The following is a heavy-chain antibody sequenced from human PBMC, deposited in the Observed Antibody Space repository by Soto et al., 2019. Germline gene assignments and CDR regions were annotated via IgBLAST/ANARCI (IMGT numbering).Heavy chain of an antibody. CDR3: ARDQSADDYIWGSYRPDYYYYYYMDV. Sequence: SETLSLTCTVSGGSISSYYWSWIRQPPGKGLEWIGYIYYSGSTNYNPSLKSRVTISVDTSKNQFSLKLSSVTAADTAVYYCARDQSADDYIWGSYRPDYYYYYYMDVWGKGTPVTVSS. CDR1: GGSISSYY. D-gene: IGHD3-16*02. V-gene: IGHV4-59*01. J-gene: IGHJ6*03. CDR2: IYYSGST.